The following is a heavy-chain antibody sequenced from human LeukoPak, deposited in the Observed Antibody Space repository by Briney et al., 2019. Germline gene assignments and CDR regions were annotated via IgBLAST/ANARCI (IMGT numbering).Heavy chain of an antibody. Sequence: EASVKVSCKASGYTFTNYGISWARQAPGQGLEWMGGIIPIFGTANYAQKFQGRVTITADKSTSTAYMELSSLRSEDTAVYYCARGMVRGVIGGGAFDIWGQGTMVTVSS. CDR1: GYTFTNYG. V-gene: IGHV1-69*06. J-gene: IGHJ3*02. D-gene: IGHD3-10*01. CDR2: IIPIFGTA. CDR3: ARGMVRGVIGGGAFDI.